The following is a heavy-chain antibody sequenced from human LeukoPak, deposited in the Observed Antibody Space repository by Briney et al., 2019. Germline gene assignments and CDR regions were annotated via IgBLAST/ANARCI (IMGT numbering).Heavy chain of an antibody. CDR2: MYHSGST. J-gene: IGHJ4*02. Sequence: SETLSLTCTVSSGSTSSTSYYWGWIRQPPGMGLEWIGSMYHSGSTYYNPSLKSRVTISVDTSKSQFPLKLSSVTAADTAVYYCAREMRSPRGGFDYWDQGTLVTVSS. CDR3: AREMRSPRGGFDY. CDR1: SGSTSSTSYY. D-gene: IGHD3-10*01. V-gene: IGHV4-39*06.